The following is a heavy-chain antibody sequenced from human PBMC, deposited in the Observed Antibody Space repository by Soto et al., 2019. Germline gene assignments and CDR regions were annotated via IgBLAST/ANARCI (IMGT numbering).Heavy chain of an antibody. D-gene: IGHD3-3*01. CDR3: EKGERKGIFGVVVLDY. CDR1: GFTFSSYG. V-gene: IGHV3-30*18. CDR2: ISNDGRNK. Sequence: QVQLVESGGGVVQPGRSLRLSCAASGFTFSSYGMHWVRQGPGKGLEWVAVISNDGRNKYYADSVKGRFTISRDNSNNKLYWQMNGMRIEDAAEYHCEKGERKGIFGVVVLDYWGQGILVTVSS. J-gene: IGHJ4*01.